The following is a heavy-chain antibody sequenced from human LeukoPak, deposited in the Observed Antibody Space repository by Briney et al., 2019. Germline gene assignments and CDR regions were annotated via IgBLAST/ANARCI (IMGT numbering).Heavy chain of an antibody. CDR3: AKNYYGSGTMGGY. D-gene: IGHD3-10*01. CDR2: IGGSGAST. J-gene: IGHJ4*02. V-gene: IGHV3-23*01. Sequence: GGSLRLSCAASGFTFSSFTMTWVRQAPGKGLEWVSTIGGSGASTYYAGSVKGRFTISRDNSKTTLSLQMNSLRAEDSAIYYCAKNYYGSGTMGGYWGQGTLVTVSP. CDR1: GFTFSSFT.